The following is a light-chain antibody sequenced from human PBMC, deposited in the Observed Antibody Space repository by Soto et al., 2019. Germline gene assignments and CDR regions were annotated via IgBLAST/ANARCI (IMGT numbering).Light chain of an antibody. Sequence: DIQMTQSPSSLSASVGDRVTITCRASQSISGYLNWYQQKPGKAPKLLIYAASSLQSGVPSRFSGGGSGTEFTLTISSLQPGDFATYSSQQRYRTPRTFGQGNKGAIK. CDR1: QSISGY. CDR2: AAS. CDR3: QQRYRTPRT. V-gene: IGKV1-39*01. J-gene: IGKJ1*01.